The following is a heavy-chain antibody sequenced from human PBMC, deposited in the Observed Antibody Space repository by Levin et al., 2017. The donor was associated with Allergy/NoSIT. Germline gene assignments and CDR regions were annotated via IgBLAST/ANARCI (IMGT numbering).Heavy chain of an antibody. CDR2: IYWDDDK. J-gene: IGHJ4*02. D-gene: IGHD1-14*01. V-gene: IGHV2-5*02. CDR3: THQWTGHLDN. Sequence: SGPTLVKPTQTLTLTCTFSGFSLSTSGVGVGWIRPPPGKALEWLALIYWDDDKRYSPSLKSRLTITKDTSKDHVVLTMTNMDPVDTATYYCTHQWTGHLDNWGQGTLVTVSS. CDR1: GFSLSTSGVG.